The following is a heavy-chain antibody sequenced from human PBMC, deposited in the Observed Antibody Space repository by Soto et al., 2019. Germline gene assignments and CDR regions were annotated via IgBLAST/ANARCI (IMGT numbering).Heavy chain of an antibody. V-gene: IGHV3-33*01. Sequence: QVQLVESGGGVVQPGRSLRLSCAASGFTFSSYGMHWVRQAPGKGLEWVAVIWYDGSNKYYADSVKGRFTISRDNSKNTLYLQMNSLRAEDTAVYYCARDPGVGQWLVPHCYYYYMDVWGKGTTVTVSS. J-gene: IGHJ6*03. CDR3: ARDPGVGQWLVPHCYYYYMDV. CDR1: GFTFSSYG. CDR2: IWYDGSNK. D-gene: IGHD6-19*01.